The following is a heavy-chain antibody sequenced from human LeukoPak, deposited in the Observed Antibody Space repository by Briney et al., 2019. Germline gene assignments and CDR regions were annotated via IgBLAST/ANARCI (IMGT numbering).Heavy chain of an antibody. D-gene: IGHD1-1*01. CDR2: ISYDGSNK. V-gene: IGHV3-30-3*01. J-gene: IGHJ6*02. CDR1: GFTFSSYA. CDR3: ASGYNWNYNGMDV. Sequence: PGGSLRLSCAASGFTFSSYAMHWVRQAPGKGLEWVAVISYDGSNKYYADSVKGRFTISRDNAKNSLYLQMNSLRVEDTAVYYCASGYNWNYNGMDVWGQGTTVIVS.